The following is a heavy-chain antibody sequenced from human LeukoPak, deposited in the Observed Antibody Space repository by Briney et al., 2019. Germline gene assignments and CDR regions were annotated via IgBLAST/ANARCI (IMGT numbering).Heavy chain of an antibody. CDR2: IKQDGSEK. CDR1: GFTFSSYW. J-gene: IGHJ4*02. Sequence: GGSLRLSCAASGFTFSSYWMSWVRQAPGKGLEWVANIKQDGSEKYYVDSVKGRFTISRDNAKNSLYLQINSLRAEDTAVYYCARDRITMVRGAPGASDYWGQGTLVTVSS. V-gene: IGHV3-7*01. CDR3: ARDRITMVRGAPGASDY. D-gene: IGHD3-10*01.